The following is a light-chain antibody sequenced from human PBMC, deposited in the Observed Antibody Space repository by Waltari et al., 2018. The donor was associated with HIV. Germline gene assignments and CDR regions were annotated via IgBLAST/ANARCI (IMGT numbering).Light chain of an antibody. CDR2: GAS. V-gene: IGKV3-15*01. Sequence: EIVMTQSPATLSVSPGERATLSCRASQNIRRNLAWYQQKPGQAPRLIIFGASTRATSLPARFSGSGSGTEFTLTISSLQSEDFALYYCQQYKEWPPITFGQGTRLEIK. CDR3: QQYKEWPPIT. J-gene: IGKJ5*01. CDR1: QNIRRN.